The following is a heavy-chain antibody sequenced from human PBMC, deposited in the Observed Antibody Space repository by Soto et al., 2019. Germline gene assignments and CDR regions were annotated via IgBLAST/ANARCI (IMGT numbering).Heavy chain of an antibody. CDR1: GYSFTGYD. J-gene: IGHJ5*02. CDR2: MNTNTNTT. CDR3: AREVVETSSLWLDP. D-gene: IGHD6-6*01. V-gene: IGHV1-8*02. Sequence: ASVKVFCRSSGYSFTGYDLHWVRQAPGQGLEWIGWMNTNTNTTDSAEVFEGRVSLTWDTSVSTAYMQLNSLKIDDTAVYYCAREVVETSSLWLDPWGQGTLVTVSS.